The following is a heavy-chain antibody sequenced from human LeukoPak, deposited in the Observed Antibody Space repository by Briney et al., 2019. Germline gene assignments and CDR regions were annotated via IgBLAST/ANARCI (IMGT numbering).Heavy chain of an antibody. CDR2: ISYDGSNK. CDR3: ARDGGIAEASPLYYFDY. Sequence: GGSLRLSSAASGFTFSGYAMHWVRQAPGKGLEWVALISYDGSNKYYAGSVKGRFTVSRDTSKNTLYLQMNSLRDEDTAVYYCARDGGIAEASPLYYFDYWGQGTLVAVSS. J-gene: IGHJ4*02. V-gene: IGHV3-30*04. D-gene: IGHD6-13*01. CDR1: GFTFSGYA.